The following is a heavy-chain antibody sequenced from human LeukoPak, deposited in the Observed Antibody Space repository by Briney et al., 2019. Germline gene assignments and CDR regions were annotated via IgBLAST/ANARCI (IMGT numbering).Heavy chain of an antibody. CDR1: GGTINSYY. V-gene: IGHV4-4*07. CDR2: IYTTGTT. Sequence: KSSETLSLTCTVSGGTINSYYWSWVRQPAGRGLEWIGRIYTTGTTNYNPSLKSRVTMSVDTSKNQFSLQLRSVTAADTAVYYCARVRGVAARPIATDYGMYVWGQGATVTVSS. CDR3: ARVRGVAARPIATDYGMYV. D-gene: IGHD6-6*01. J-gene: IGHJ6*02.